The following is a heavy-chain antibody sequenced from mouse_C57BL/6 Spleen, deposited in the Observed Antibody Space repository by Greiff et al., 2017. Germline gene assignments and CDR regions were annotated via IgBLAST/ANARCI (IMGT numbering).Heavy chain of an antibody. CDR1: GYTFTSYW. CDR2: IDPSDSET. V-gene: IGHV1-52*01. CDR3: ARYYRDAMDY. D-gene: IGHD2-14*01. J-gene: IGHJ4*01. Sequence: VQLQQPGAELVRPGSSVKLSCKASGYTFTSYWMHWVKQRPIQGLEWIGNIDPSDSETHYNQKFKDKATLTVEKSSSTAYMQLSSLTSEDSAVYYCARYYRDAMDYWGQGTSVTVSS.